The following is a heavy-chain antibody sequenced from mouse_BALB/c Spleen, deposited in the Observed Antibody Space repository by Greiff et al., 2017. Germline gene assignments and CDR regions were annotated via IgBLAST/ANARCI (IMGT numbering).Heavy chain of an antibody. Sequence: EVKLEESGGGLVQPGGSMKLSCVASGFTFSNYWMNWVRQSPEKGLEWVAEIRLKSNNYATHYAESVKGRFTISRDDSKSSVYLQMNNLRAEDTGIYYCTRNPYYFDYWGQGTTLTVSS. V-gene: IGHV6-6*02. CDR2: IRLKSNNYAT. CDR3: TRNPYYFDY. J-gene: IGHJ2*01. CDR1: GFTFSNYW.